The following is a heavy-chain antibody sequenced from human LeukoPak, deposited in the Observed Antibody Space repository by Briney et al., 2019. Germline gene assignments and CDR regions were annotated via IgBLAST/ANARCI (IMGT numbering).Heavy chain of an antibody. Sequence: PGGSLRLSCAASGFTFSSYAMHWVRQAPGKGLEWVAVISYDGSNKYYADSVKGRFTISRDNSKNTLYLQMNSLRAEDTAVYYCAGGDGSGSYYGYWGQGTLVTVSS. J-gene: IGHJ4*02. V-gene: IGHV3-30-3*01. CDR1: GFTFSSYA. CDR2: ISYDGSNK. D-gene: IGHD3-10*01. CDR3: AGGDGSGSYYGY.